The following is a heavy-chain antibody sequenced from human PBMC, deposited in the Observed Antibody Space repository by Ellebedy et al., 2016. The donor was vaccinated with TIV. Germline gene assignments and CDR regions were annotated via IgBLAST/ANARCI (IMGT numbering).Heavy chain of an antibody. CDR3: ARDVMIASRGGLDY. V-gene: IGHV3-23*01. CDR2: ISGSGGST. CDR1: GFTFSSYA. J-gene: IGHJ4*02. D-gene: IGHD6-6*01. Sequence: GGSLRLSCAASGFTFSSYAMSWVRQAPGKGLEWVSAISGSGGSTYYADSVKGRFTISRDNSKNTLYLQMNSLRAEDTAVYYCARDVMIASRGGLDYWGQGTLVTVSS.